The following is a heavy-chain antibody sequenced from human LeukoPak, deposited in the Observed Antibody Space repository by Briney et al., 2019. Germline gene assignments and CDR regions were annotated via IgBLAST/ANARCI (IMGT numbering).Heavy chain of an antibody. CDR1: GFTFSTYW. Sequence: PGGSLRLSYAASGFTFSTYWMYWFRQAPGKGLVWVSRISSDGTTTHYAGSVKGRFTISRDNAKNTVYLQMNSLRVEDTAVYYCARVSGPSSFWGQGTLVTVSS. CDR3: ARVSGPSSF. CDR2: ISSDGTTT. V-gene: IGHV3-74*01. D-gene: IGHD6-25*01. J-gene: IGHJ1*01.